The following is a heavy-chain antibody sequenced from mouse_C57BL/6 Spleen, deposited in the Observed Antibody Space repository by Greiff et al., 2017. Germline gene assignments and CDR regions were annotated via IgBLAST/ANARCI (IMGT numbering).Heavy chain of an antibody. J-gene: IGHJ2*01. D-gene: IGHD1-1*01. CDR2: IHPNSGST. Sequence: QVQLQQPGAELVKPGASVKLSCKASGYTFTSYWMHWVKQRPGQGLEWIGMIHPNSGSTNYNEKFKSKATLTVDKSSSTAYMQLSSLTSEDSAVYYCSRSNSCGSYYFDYWGQGTTLTVSS. V-gene: IGHV1-64*01. CDR3: SRSNSCGSYYFDY. CDR1: GYTFTSYW.